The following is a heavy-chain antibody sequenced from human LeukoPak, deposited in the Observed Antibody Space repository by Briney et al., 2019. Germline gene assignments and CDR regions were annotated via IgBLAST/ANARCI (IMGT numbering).Heavy chain of an antibody. CDR1: GFTFSSYG. CDR2: ISYDGSNK. D-gene: IGHD2-15*01. V-gene: IGHV3-30*18. Sequence: GRSLRLSCAASGFTFSSYGMHWVRQAPGKGLEWVAVISYDGSNKYYADSVKGRFTISRDNSKNTLYLQMNSLRAEDTAVYYCAKAREGYCCGGSCYSPHYYYGMDVWGQGTTVTVSS. J-gene: IGHJ6*02. CDR3: AKAREGYCCGGSCYSPHYYYGMDV.